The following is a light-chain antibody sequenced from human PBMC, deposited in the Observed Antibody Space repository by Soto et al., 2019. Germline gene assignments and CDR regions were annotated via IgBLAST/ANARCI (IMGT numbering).Light chain of an antibody. J-gene: IGLJ1*01. CDR2: EVS. CDR3: SSYTNINTRACV. CDR1: SSDVGAYNY. V-gene: IGLV2-14*01. Sequence: QSVLTQPASVSGPPGQSITISCTGTSSDVGAYNYVSWYQQHPGKAPKLMIYEVSNRPSGVSNRFSGSKSGNTASLTISGLQAEDEAEYYCSSYTNINTRACVFGTGTKGTAL.